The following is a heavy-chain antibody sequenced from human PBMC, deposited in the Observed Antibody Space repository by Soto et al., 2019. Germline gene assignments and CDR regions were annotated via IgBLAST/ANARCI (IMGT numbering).Heavy chain of an antibody. D-gene: IGHD5-18*01. CDR2: IYYSGST. J-gene: IGHJ4*02. V-gene: IGHV4-59*01. CDR1: GGSISSYY. CDR3: ARDGAGGGHSYTYYFDY. Sequence: SETLSLTCTVSGGSISSYYWSWIRQPPGKGLEWIGYIYYSGSTNYNPSLKSRVTISVDTSKNQFSLKLSSVTAADTAVYYCARDGAGGGHSYTYYFDYWGQGTLVTVSS.